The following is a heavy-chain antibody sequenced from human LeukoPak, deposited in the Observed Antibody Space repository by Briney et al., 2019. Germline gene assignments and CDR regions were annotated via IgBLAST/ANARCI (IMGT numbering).Heavy chain of an antibody. V-gene: IGHV4-38-2*01. CDR2: NYHSGSI. CDR3: ARGTATMSLFDY. CDR1: GYFISSGYY. J-gene: IGHJ4*02. D-gene: IGHD5-12*01. Sequence: SETLSLTCAVSGYFISSGYYWGWMRQPPGKGLEWIGSNYHSGSIYYNPSLKSRVTISVDTSKNQFSLKLSSVAAADTAVYYCARGTATMSLFDYWGQGTLVTVSS.